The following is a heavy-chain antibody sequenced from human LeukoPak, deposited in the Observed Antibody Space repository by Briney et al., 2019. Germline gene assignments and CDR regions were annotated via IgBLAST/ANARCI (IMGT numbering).Heavy chain of an antibody. V-gene: IGHV4-30-4*08. CDR3: ARGLKYYDFWSGSAMGYYFDY. J-gene: IGHJ4*02. D-gene: IGHD3-3*01. CDR2: IYYSGST. Sequence: SETLSLTCTVSGGSISSGDYYWSWIRQPPGKGLEWIGYIYYSGSTYYNPSLKSRVTISVDTSKNQFSLKLSSVTAADTAVYYCARGLKYYDFWSGSAMGYYFDYWGQGTLVTVSS. CDR1: GGSISSGDYY.